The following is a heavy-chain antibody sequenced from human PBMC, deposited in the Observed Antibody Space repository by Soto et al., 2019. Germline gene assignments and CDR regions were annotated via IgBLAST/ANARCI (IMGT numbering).Heavy chain of an antibody. Sequence: QVQLVESGGALVKPGGSLRLSCVTSGFTFSDYYISWFRQAPGKGPECLSYISFNNNTIYYDDSVRGRFTISRDNAKNSVFLQMNRLRVEDTAVYYCARHLGRIEAARFDYWGRGTLVTVSS. CDR1: GFTFSDYY. CDR3: ARHLGRIEAARFDY. J-gene: IGHJ4*02. CDR2: ISFNNNTI. V-gene: IGHV3-11*01. D-gene: IGHD2-15*01.